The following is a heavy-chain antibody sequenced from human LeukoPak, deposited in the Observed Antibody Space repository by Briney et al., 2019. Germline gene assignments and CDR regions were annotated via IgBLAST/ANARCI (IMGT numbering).Heavy chain of an antibody. CDR1: GVSISSYY. V-gene: IGHV4-59*08. CDR2: IYYSGST. D-gene: IGHD6-13*01. Sequence: SETLSLTCTVSGVSISSYYWSWIRQPPGKGLEWIGYIYYSGSTNYNPSLKSRVTISVDTSKNQFSLKLSSVTAADTAVYYCARLGPLIAAATVGWLDPWGQGTLVTVSS. J-gene: IGHJ5*02. CDR3: ARLGPLIAAATVGWLDP.